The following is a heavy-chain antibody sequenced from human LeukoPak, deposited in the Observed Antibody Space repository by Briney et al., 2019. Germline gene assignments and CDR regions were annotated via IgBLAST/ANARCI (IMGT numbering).Heavy chain of an antibody. CDR1: GASVTSYY. D-gene: IGHD6-13*01. J-gene: IGHJ4*02. CDR3: ARAPGIAAAGTHFDF. CDR2: ISYSGST. V-gene: IGHV4-59*02. Sequence: PSETLSLTCTVSGASVTSYYWSWIRQPPGKGLEWIGYISYSGSTTYNPSLKSQVTISVDTSKNQFSLKLSSVTAGDTAVYYCARAPGIAAAGTHFDFWGQGTLVTVSS.